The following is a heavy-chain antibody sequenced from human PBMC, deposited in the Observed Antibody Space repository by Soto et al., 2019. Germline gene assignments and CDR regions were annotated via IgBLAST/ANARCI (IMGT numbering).Heavy chain of an antibody. V-gene: IGHV5-10-1*01. J-gene: IGHJ4*02. CDR1: GYSFTSYW. Sequence: GESLKISCKGSGYSFTSYWISWVRQMPGKGLEWMGRIDPSDSYTNYSPSFQGHVTISADKSISTAYLQWSSLKASDTAMYYCAVFPGSGWLYFDYWGQGTLVTVSS. D-gene: IGHD6-19*01. CDR3: AVFPGSGWLYFDY. CDR2: IDPSDSYT.